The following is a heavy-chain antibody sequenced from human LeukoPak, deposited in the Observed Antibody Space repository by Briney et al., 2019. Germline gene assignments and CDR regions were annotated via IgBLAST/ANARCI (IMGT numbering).Heavy chain of an antibody. Sequence: PGGSLRLSCVASGFTSRTYWMHWVRQGPGKGLVWLSQISPDGRTATYADSVKGRITISRDNAKNTLYLQINSLTDEDAAVYFCERGTSDWHGTDYWGQGTLVTVSS. D-gene: IGHD6-19*01. CDR3: ERGTSDWHGTDY. J-gene: IGHJ4*02. CDR2: ISPDGRTA. V-gene: IGHV3-74*01. CDR1: GFTSRTYW.